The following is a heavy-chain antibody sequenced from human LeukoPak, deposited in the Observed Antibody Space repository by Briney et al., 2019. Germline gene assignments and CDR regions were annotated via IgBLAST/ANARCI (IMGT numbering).Heavy chain of an antibody. CDR1: GLTFIANY. D-gene: IGHD3-3*01. CDR2: IYSGGST. CDR3: ARLMEGYFDY. J-gene: IGHJ4*02. Sequence: PGGSLKLSCAASGLTFIANYMTWVRQPPGKGLEWVSVIYSGGSTYYADSVKGRFTISRDNSKNTLYLQMNSLRAEDTAVYYCARLMEGYFDYWGQGTLVTVSS. V-gene: IGHV3-53*01.